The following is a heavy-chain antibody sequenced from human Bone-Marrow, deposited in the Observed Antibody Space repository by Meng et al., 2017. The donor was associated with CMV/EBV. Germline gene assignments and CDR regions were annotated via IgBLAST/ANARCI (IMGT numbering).Heavy chain of an antibody. V-gene: IGHV4-34*02. CDR3: ARGPTGSGWSFDL. D-gene: IGHD6-19*01. J-gene: IGHJ5*02. CDR1: GASFSEYY. CDR2: IKHRGAT. Sequence: QVHLQQGGTGLFKPSENMSLTCTVYGASFSEYYWTWIRRPPGKGLEWIGEIKHRGATNYNPSLKSRVTISLDTSKSQISLMLTSVTAADMAMYFCARGPTGSGWSFDLWGQGTLVTVSS.